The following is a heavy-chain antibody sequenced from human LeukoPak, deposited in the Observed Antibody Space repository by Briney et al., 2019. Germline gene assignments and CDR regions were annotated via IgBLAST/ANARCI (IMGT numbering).Heavy chain of an antibody. V-gene: IGHV4-59*01. CDR2: IYYSGST. J-gene: IGHJ6*03. CDR3: ARDSSGWSGGYYYYYMDV. CDR1: GGSISIYY. D-gene: IGHD6-19*01. Sequence: PSETLSLTCTVSGGSISIYYWSWIRQPPGKALEWIGYIYYSGSTNYNPSLKSRVTISVDTSKNQFSLKLSSVTAADTAVYYCARDSSGWSGGYYYYYMDVWGKGTTVTVSS.